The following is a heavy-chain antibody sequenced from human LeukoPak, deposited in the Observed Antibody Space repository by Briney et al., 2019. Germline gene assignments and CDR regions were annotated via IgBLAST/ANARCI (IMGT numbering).Heavy chain of an antibody. CDR1: GYTFTRYD. J-gene: IGHJ6*03. CDR2: INLNSGNT. Sequence: GASVKDSCTASGYTFTRYDINWVRQATGQGLEWMGWINLNSGNTGYAQKFQGRVTITRDTSIRTAYMEVSSLRSEDTAVYYCARERDYYMDVWGKGTTVTVSS. CDR3: ARERDYYMDV. V-gene: IGHV1-8*03.